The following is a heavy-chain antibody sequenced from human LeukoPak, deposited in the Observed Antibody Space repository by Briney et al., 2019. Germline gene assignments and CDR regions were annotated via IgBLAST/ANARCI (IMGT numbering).Heavy chain of an antibody. Sequence: SQTLSLTCTVSGGSISSGDYYWSWIRQPPGKGLEWIGYIYYSGSTYYSPSLRSRVTISVDTSKNQFSLKLRSVTAADTAVYYCARGNRRASYYGEDQTDYWGQGTLVTVSS. D-gene: IGHD4-17*01. V-gene: IGHV4-30-4*01. CDR2: IYYSGST. J-gene: IGHJ4*02. CDR1: GGSISSGDYY. CDR3: ARGNRRASYYGEDQTDY.